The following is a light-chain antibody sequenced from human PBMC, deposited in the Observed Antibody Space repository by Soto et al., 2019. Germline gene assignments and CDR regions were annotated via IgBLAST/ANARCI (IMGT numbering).Light chain of an antibody. CDR2: AAS. J-gene: IGKJ1*01. CDR3: QQYYSYPPT. V-gene: IGKV1-8*01. CDR1: QGISRY. Sequence: AIRMTPPPSSLSASTGDRVTITCRASQGISRYLAWYQQKPGKAPKLLIYAASTLQSGVPSRFSGSGSGTDFTLTISCLQSEDFATYYCQQYYSYPPTCGQGTNVEI.